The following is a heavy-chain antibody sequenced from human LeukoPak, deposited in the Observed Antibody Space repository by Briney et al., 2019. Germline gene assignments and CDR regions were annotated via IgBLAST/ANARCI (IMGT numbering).Heavy chain of an antibody. CDR3: AREHFIAVAVFDY. Sequence: GGSLRLSCAASGFTFSDYYMSWIRQAPGKGLEWVSYISSSGSTIYYADSVKGRFTISRDNAKNSLYLQMNSLRAEDTAVYYCAREHFIAVAVFDYWGQGTLVTVSS. D-gene: IGHD6-19*01. CDR2: ISSSGSTI. V-gene: IGHV3-11*04. J-gene: IGHJ4*02. CDR1: GFTFSDYY.